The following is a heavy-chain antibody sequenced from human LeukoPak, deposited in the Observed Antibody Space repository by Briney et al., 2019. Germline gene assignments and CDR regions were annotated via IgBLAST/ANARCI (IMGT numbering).Heavy chain of an antibody. CDR1: GFTFSSYS. V-gene: IGHV3-21*01. J-gene: IGHJ5*02. D-gene: IGHD2-2*02. Sequence: PGGSLRLSCAASGFTFSSYSMNWVRQAPGKGLEWVSSISSSSSYIYYADSVKGRFTISRDNAKNSLYLQMNSLRAEDTAVYYCARDPPMEVVPAAIPPLNPTWGQGTLVTVSS. CDR2: ISSSSSYI. CDR3: ARDPPMEVVPAAIPPLNPT.